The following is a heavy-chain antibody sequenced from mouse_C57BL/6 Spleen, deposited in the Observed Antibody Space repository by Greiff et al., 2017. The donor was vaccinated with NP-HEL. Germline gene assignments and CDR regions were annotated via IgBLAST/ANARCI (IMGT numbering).Heavy chain of an antibody. CDR3: ARWVYGSSYPFAY. D-gene: IGHD1-1*01. Sequence: QVQLKESGPELVKPGASVKISCKASGYAFSSSWMNWVKQRPGKGLEWIGRIYPGDGDTNYNGKFKGKATLTADKSSSTAYMQLSSLTSEDSAVYFCARWVYGSSYPFAYWGQGTLVTVSA. CDR2: IYPGDGDT. J-gene: IGHJ3*01. V-gene: IGHV1-82*01. CDR1: GYAFSSSW.